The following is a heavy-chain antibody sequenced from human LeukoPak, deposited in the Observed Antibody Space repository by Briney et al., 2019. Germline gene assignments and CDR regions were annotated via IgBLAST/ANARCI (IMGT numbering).Heavy chain of an antibody. J-gene: IGHJ4*02. D-gene: IGHD7-27*01. V-gene: IGHV3-30*02. CDR2: IRYEGSNK. CDR3: AKGSNWDHYFDY. CDR1: GFTFSRYG. Sequence: PGGSLRLSCAASGFTFSRYGMQWVRQAPGKGLGWVAFIRYEGSNKYYAASVKGRFTISRDNSKNTLYLQMNSLRAEDTAVYYCAKGSNWDHYFDYWGQGTLVTVSS.